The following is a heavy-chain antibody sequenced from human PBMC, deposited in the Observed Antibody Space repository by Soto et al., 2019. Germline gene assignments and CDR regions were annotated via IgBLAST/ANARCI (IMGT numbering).Heavy chain of an antibody. V-gene: IGHV1-69*04. CDR3: ARDIRPTVTTNLNDY. J-gene: IGHJ4*02. CDR1: GGTFSSYT. D-gene: IGHD4-17*01. Sequence: SVKVSCKASGGTFSSYTISWVRQAPGQGLEWMGRIIPILGIANYAQKFQGRVTITADKSTSTAYMELISLRSEDTAAYYCARDIRPTVTTNLNDYWGQGTLVTVSS. CDR2: IIPILGIA.